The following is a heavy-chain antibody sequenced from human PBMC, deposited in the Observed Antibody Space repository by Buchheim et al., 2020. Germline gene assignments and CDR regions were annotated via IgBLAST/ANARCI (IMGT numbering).Heavy chain of an antibody. CDR1: GGPFSGYY. Sequence: QVQLQQWGAGLLKPSETLSLTCAVYGGPFSGYYWSWIRQPPGKGLEWIGEINHSGSTNYNPSLQSRVTISVDTSKNQFSFKLSSVTAADTAVYYCARDYGGRTGFDYWGQGTL. CDR3: ARDYGGRTGFDY. CDR2: INHSGST. D-gene: IGHD4-23*01. J-gene: IGHJ4*02. V-gene: IGHV4-34*01.